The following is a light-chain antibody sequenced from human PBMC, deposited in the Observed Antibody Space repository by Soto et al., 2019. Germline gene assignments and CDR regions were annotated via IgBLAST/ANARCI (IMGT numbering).Light chain of an antibody. CDR2: DAS. CDR3: QQYNSWWT. V-gene: IGKV1-5*01. Sequence: DIQMTQSPSNLSASVGDRVTITCRAIQSISSWLAWYQQKPGKAPKLLIYDASSLESGVPSRFSGSGSGTEFTLTISSLQPDDFATYYCQQYNSWWTFGQGTKVDIK. CDR1: QSISSW. J-gene: IGKJ1*01.